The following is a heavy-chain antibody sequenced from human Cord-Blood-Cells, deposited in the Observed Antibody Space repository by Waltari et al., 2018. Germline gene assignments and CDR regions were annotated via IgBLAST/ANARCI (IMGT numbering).Heavy chain of an antibody. CDR3: ARIFADSSSSWFDP. CDR2: IFSNDEK. D-gene: IGHD6-6*01. CDR1: GFSLSNDRMG. V-gene: IGHV2-26*01. Sequence: QVTLKESGPVLVKPTETLTLTCTVPGFSLSNDRMGGSWIRQPPGKALELLAHIFSNDEKSYSTSLKSRLTISKDTSKSQVVLTMTNMDPVDTATYYCARIFADSSSSWFDPWGQGTLVTVSS. J-gene: IGHJ5*02.